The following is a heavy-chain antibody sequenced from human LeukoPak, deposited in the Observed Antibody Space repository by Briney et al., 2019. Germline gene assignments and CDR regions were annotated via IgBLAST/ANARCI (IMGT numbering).Heavy chain of an antibody. V-gene: IGHV4-59*11. CDR1: GGSISSHY. D-gene: IGHD3-3*01. J-gene: IGHJ4*02. CDR3: ARDGFWSGYSWFDY. CDR2: IYYSGST. Sequence: SEPLSLTCTVSGGSISSHYWSWFRQPPGKGLEWIGYIYYSGSTNYNPSLKSRVTISVDTSKNQFSLKLSSVTAADTAVYYCARDGFWSGYSWFDYWGQGTLVTVSS.